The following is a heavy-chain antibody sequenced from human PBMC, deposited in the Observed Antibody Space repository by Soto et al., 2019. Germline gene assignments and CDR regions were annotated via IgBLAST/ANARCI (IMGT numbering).Heavy chain of an antibody. D-gene: IGHD6-25*01. CDR1: GDSVSSVGFN. CDR2: IYNRGNT. V-gene: IGHV4-30-4*01. J-gene: IGHJ4*02. Sequence: SETLSLTCTVSGDSVSSVGFNWAWLRPPPGQGLEWIGYIYNRGNTYYRPSLECRIPMALSATRNHYSLKITSATATDTSVYVCGRAPDGFDTISYFDYWSQGKLVTVS. CDR3: GRAPDGFDTISYFDY.